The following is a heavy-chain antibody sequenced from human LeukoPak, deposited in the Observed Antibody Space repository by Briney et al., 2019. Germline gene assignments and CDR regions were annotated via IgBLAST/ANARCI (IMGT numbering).Heavy chain of an antibody. CDR1: GGTFSSYA. CDR2: IIPILGIA. CDR3: ARDVGYCSSTSCYGYYYFDY. J-gene: IGHJ4*02. D-gene: IGHD2-2*01. Sequence: SVKVSCKASGGTFSSYAISWVRQAPGQGLEWMGRIIPILGIANYAQKFQGRVTMTRDTSTSTVYMELSSLRSEDTAVYYCARDVGYCSSTSCYGYYYFDYWGQGTLVTVSS. V-gene: IGHV1-69*04.